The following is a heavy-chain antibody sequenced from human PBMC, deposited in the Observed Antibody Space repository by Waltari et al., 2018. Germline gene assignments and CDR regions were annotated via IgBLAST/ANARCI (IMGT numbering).Heavy chain of an antibody. J-gene: IGHJ3*02. D-gene: IGHD2-2*01. CDR1: GGSISSSSYY. Sequence: QLQLQESGPGLVKPSETLSLTCTVSGGSISSSSYYWGWIRQPPGKGLEWIGSIYYSVSTYYNPSLKSRVTISVDTSKNQFSLKLSSVTAADTAVYYCATLPLTAFDIWGQGTMVTVSS. CDR2: IYYSVST. CDR3: ATLPLTAFDI. V-gene: IGHV4-39*01.